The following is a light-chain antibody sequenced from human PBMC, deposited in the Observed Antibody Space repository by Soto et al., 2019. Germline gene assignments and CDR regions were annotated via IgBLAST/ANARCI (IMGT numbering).Light chain of an antibody. V-gene: IGKV1-5*03. CDR2: KAS. CDR1: QFMSVW. CDR3: QQYNSFPLT. J-gene: IGKJ3*01. Sequence: DIQMTQSPSTLSASVEDRVTITCRASQFMSVWLAWYQQKPGTAPKLLIYKASSLESGVPTRFSGSGSGTEFTLTISSLQPDDSATYYCQQYNSFPLTFGPGTKVDI.